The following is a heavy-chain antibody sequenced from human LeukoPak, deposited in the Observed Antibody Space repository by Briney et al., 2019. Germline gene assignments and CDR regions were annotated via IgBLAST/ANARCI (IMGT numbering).Heavy chain of an antibody. CDR1: GFTFSSYW. CDR3: ARDQSLGYCSGGSCHSDY. CDR2: IKQDGSEK. D-gene: IGHD2-15*01. V-gene: IGHV3-7*01. J-gene: IGHJ4*02. Sequence: GGSLRLSCAASGFTFSSYWMSWVRQAPGKGLEWVASIKQDGSEKYYVDSVKGRFTISRDNAKNSLYLQMNSLRAEDTAVYYCARDQSLGYCSGGSCHSDYWGQGTLVTVSS.